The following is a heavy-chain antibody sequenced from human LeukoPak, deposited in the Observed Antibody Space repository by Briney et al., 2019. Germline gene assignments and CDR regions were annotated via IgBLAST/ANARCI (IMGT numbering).Heavy chain of an antibody. CDR3: AREGGSYYHWFDP. V-gene: IGHV4-59*01. CDR2: VFYSGST. J-gene: IGHJ5*02. Sequence: SETLSLTYTVPGGSISNYYWSWIRQPPGKGLEWIGNVFYSGSTNYSPSLKSRVTISLDTSKNQFSLRLSSVTAADTAVYYCAREGGSYYHWFDPWGQGNLVTVSS. CDR1: GGSISNYY. D-gene: IGHD1-26*01.